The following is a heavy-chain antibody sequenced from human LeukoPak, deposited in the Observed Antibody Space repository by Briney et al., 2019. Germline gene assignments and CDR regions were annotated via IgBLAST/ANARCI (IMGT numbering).Heavy chain of an antibody. CDR3: AKPAWFDP. Sequence: GGSLRLSCATSGFTFGNYWMSWLRQAPGKGLVWVSRIRSDGGATTYAESVKGRFTISRDNARNTLYLQMNSLRVDDTAVYYCAKPAWFDPCGRGILVTVSS. CDR2: IRSDGGAT. CDR1: GFTFGNYW. V-gene: IGHV3-74*01. J-gene: IGHJ5*02. D-gene: IGHD1-14*01.